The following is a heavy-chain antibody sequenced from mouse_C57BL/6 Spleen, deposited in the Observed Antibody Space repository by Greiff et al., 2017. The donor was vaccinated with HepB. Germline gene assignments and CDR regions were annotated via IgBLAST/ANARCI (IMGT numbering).Heavy chain of an antibody. D-gene: IGHD1-1*01. J-gene: IGHJ2*01. Sequence: VQLQQSGAELVKPGASVKLSCKASGYTFTSYWMHWVKQRPGQGLEWIGMIHPNSGSTNYNEKFKSKATLTVDKSSSTAYMQLSSLTSEDSAVYYCANYYGSSYPDYWGQGTTLTVSS. V-gene: IGHV1-64*01. CDR3: ANYYGSSYPDY. CDR2: IHPNSGST. CDR1: GYTFTSYW.